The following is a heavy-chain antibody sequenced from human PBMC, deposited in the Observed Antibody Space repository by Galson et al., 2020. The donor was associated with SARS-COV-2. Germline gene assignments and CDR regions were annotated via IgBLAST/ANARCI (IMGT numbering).Heavy chain of an antibody. CDR1: GFTFSNYG. J-gene: IGHJ4*02. CDR3: AKDRSKWVAAAASDY. V-gene: IGHV3-30*02. D-gene: IGHD6-13*01. CDR2: IRYDEINM. Sequence: GESLKISCAASGFTFSNYGMHWVRQAPGKGLEWVAFIRYDEINMYYAHSVKGRFTISRDNSKNTLFLQMNSLRAEDTAVYYCAKDRSKWVAAAASDYWGRGTLVTVSS.